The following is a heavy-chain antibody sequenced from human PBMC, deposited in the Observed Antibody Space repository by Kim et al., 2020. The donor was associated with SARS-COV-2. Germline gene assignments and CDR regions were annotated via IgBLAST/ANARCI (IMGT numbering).Heavy chain of an antibody. V-gene: IGHV4-59*08. D-gene: IGHD6-13*01. CDR3: ARLRDDSSSWYHYYGMDV. J-gene: IGHJ6*02. Sequence: KSRVTISVDTSKNQFSLKLGSVTAADTAVYYCARLRDDSSSWYHYYGMDVWGQGTTVTVSS.